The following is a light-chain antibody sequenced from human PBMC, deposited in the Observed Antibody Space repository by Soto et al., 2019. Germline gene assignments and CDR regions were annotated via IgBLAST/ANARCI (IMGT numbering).Light chain of an antibody. Sequence: QSALTQPRSVSGSPGQSVSIPCTGTRSDVGGYHYVSWYQHRPGKAPELIIHDVNKRPSGVPDRFSGSKSGNTASLTISGLQAEDEAEYYCGSYGGSYNLVFGGGTKVTVL. CDR3: GSYGGSYNLV. V-gene: IGLV2-11*01. CDR2: DVN. CDR1: RSDVGGYHY. J-gene: IGLJ3*02.